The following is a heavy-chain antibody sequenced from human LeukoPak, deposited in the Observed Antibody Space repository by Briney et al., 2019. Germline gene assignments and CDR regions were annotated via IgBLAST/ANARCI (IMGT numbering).Heavy chain of an antibody. D-gene: IGHD2-15*01. CDR2: IIAIFGTT. CDR1: GGTFSSYA. CDR3: ATSGYSSSWYNL. Sequence: SVKVSCKASGGTFSSYAISWVRQAPGQGLEWMGGIIAIFGTTNYAQKFQGRVTITTDESASIAYMEMSSLTSEDTAVYYCATSGYSSSWYNLWGQGTLVTVSS. J-gene: IGHJ5*02. V-gene: IGHV1-69*05.